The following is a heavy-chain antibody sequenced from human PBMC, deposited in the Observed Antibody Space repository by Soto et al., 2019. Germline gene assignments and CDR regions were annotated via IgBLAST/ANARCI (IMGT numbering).Heavy chain of an antibody. J-gene: IGHJ6*04. Sequence: GGSLRLSCVASGFTFDTYGIHWVRQAPGKGLQWVALISYEGSNTYYADSVRGRFTISRDNSKNTLYLQMNTLRPEDTGLYYCATVTPGKTLYYCSGLGIWGKGTSVTVSS. V-gene: IGHV3-30-3*01. CDR1: GFTFDTYG. CDR2: ISYEGSNT. D-gene: IGHD1-1*01. CDR3: ATVTPGKTLYYCSGLGI.